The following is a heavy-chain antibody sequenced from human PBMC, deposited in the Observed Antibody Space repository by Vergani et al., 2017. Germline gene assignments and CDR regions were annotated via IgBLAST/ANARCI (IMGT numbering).Heavy chain of an antibody. J-gene: IGHJ6*02. CDR3: AKDRVRYSAYDNYGMDV. Sequence: QVQLVESGGGLVQPGGSLRLSCAASGFTFSSYGMHWVRQAPGKGLQWVAFIRYDGSKKYYADSVKGRFTISRDNSKNKLYLQMNSLRTEDTAVYYCAKDRVRYSAYDNYGMDVWGQGTTVTVSS. V-gene: IGHV3-30*02. D-gene: IGHD5-12*01. CDR2: IRYDGSKK. CDR1: GFTFSSYG.